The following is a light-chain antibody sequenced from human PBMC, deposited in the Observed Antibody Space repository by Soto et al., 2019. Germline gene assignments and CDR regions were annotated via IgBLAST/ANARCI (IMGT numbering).Light chain of an antibody. V-gene: IGKV1-5*03. J-gene: IGKJ4*01. Sequence: DIPMTQSPSTLSGSVGDRVTITCRASQTISSWLAWYQQKPGKAPKLLIYKASTLKSGVPSRFSGSGSGTEFTLTISSLQPDDFATYYCQQSYSTPLTFGGGTKVEIK. CDR3: QQSYSTPLT. CDR2: KAS. CDR1: QTISSW.